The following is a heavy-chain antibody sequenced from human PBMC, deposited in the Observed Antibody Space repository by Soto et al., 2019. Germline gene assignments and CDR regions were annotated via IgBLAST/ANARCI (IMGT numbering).Heavy chain of an antibody. V-gene: IGHV3-21*01. CDR3: ARGSSRGYNYGYLDY. J-gene: IGHJ4*02. CDR2: ISSSSSYI. Sequence: PGGSLRLSCAASGFTFSSYSMNWVRQAPGKGLEWVSSISSSSSYIYYADSVKGRFTISRDNAKNSLYLQMNSLRAEDTTVYYCARGSSRGYNYGYLDYWGQGTLVTVSS. CDR1: GFTFSSYS. D-gene: IGHD5-18*01.